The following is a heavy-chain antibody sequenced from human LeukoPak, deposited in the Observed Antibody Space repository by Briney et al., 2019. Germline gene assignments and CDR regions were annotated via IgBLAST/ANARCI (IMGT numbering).Heavy chain of an antibody. D-gene: IGHD3-3*01. CDR3: ARDLGYDFWSGYLFPSRGNWFDP. CDR1: GFTFTSSA. V-gene: IGHV1-58*02. J-gene: IGHJ5*02. CDR2: IVVGSGNT. Sequence: SVKVSCKASGFTFTSSAMQWVRQARGQRLEWIGWIVVGSGNTNYAQKFQERVTITRDMSTSTAYMELSSLRSEDTAVYYCARDLGYDFWSGYLFPSRGNWFDPWGQGALVTVSS.